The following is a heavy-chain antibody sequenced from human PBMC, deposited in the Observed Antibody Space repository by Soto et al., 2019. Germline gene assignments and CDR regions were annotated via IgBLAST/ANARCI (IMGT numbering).Heavy chain of an antibody. CDR1: GFTFSSYG. V-gene: IGHV3-33*01. J-gene: IGHJ6*02. CDR2: TWYDGSKA. CDR3: ARYCSGGSCYPTYYGLDV. D-gene: IGHD2-15*01. Sequence: GGSLRLSCFASGFTFSSYGMHWVRQAPGKGLEWVALTWYDGSKAYYAEHVKGRFTISRDNSKNTLYLQMNSLRAEDTAVYYFARYCSGGSCYPTYYGLDVWGQGTTVTVSS.